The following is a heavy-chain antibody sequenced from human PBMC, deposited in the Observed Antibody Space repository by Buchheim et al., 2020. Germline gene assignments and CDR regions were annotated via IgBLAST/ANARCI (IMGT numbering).Heavy chain of an antibody. CDR1: GASITSTDYY. CDR3: ASAPVVGTWLDS. V-gene: IGHV4-39*01. Sequence: QVQLQESGPGLAKPSETLSLTCSVSGASITSTDYYWGWIRQPPGKGLEWIGSIHSSGNTYYSPSLKSRVTISVDTSKNPFSLNLNSVTVTDTAVYFCASAPVVGTWLDSWGQGTL. CDR2: IHSSGNT. J-gene: IGHJ5*01.